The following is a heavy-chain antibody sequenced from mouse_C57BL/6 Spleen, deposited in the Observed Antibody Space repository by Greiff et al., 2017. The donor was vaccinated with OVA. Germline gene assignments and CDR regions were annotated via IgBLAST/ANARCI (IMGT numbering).Heavy chain of an antibody. CDR2: IYPGSGST. CDR1: GYTFTSYW. D-gene: IGHD1-1*01. Sequence: QVQLQQPGAELVKPGASVKMSCKPSGYTFTSYWITWVKQRPGQGLEWIGDIYPGSGSTNSNEKFKSKATLTVDTSSSTAYLQLSSLTSEDSAVYYCARELRSYYFDYWGKGTTLTVSS. V-gene: IGHV1-55*01. J-gene: IGHJ2*01. CDR3: ARELRSYYFDY.